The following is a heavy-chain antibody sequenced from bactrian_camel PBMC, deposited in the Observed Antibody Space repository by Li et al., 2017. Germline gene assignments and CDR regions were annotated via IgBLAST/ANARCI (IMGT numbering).Heavy chain of an antibody. Sequence: VQLVESGGGSVQAGGSLSLSCAASGYRSAPSCMAWFRQAPGKEREGVAGIGTNSVATTTDAVKGRFTISRDNLQMNSLKSEDTGLYYCATSLTDNWLRGFGYWGQGTQVTVS. CDR2: IGTNSVA. CDR1: GYRSAPSC. D-gene: IGHD7*01. CDR3: ATSLTDNWLRGFGY. V-gene: IGHV3S53*01. J-gene: IGHJ6*01.